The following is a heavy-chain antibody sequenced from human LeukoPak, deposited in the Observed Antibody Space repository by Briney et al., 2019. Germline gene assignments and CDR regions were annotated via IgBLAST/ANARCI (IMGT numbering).Heavy chain of an antibody. CDR2: IIPIFGTA. V-gene: IGHV1-69*13. CDR3: ASGQGHYCSGGSCYVEDY. Sequence: SVKVSCKASGGTFSSYAISWVRQAPGQGLEWMGGIIPIFGTANYAQKFQGRVTITADESTSTAYMGLSSLRSEDTAVYYCASGQGHYCSGGSCYVEDYWGQGTLVTVSS. J-gene: IGHJ4*02. CDR1: GGTFSSYA. D-gene: IGHD2-15*01.